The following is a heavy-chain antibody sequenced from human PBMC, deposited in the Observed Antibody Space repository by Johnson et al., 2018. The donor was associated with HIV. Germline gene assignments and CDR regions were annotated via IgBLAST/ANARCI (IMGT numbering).Heavy chain of an antibody. J-gene: IGHJ3*02. D-gene: IGHD7-27*01. V-gene: IGHV3-30*04. Sequence: HVQLVESGGGVVQPGRSLRLSCAASGFTFSSYAMHWVRQAPGKGLEWVAVISYDGSNKYYADSVKGRFTISRDNSKNTLYLQMNSLTAEDTALYDCARDPTTQNSRLTGDFGAFDIWGQGTMVTVSS. CDR2: ISYDGSNK. CDR3: ARDPTTQNSRLTGDFGAFDI. CDR1: GFTFSSYA.